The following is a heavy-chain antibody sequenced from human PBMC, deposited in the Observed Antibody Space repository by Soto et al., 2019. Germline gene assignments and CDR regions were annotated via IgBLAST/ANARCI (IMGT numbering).Heavy chain of an antibody. CDR2: IYWDDGK. CDR1: GFSLSTSGVG. J-gene: IGHJ4*02. CDR3: AHSNQGYGSGSYYNVYYFDY. D-gene: IGHD3-10*01. Sequence: QISLKESGPTLVKPTQTLTLTCTFSGFSLSTSGVGVGWIRQPPGKALEWLALIYWDDGKRYSPSLKSRLTITKDTSKIQVVLTMTNMDPVDTTTYYCAHSNQGYGSGSYYNVYYFDYWGQGTLVTVSS. V-gene: IGHV2-5*02.